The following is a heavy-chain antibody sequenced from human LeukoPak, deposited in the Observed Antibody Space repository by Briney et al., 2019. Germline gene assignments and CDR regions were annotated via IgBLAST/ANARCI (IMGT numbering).Heavy chain of an antibody. J-gene: IGHJ3*02. V-gene: IGHV4-39*07. Sequence: SETLSLNCTVSGDSISNSIFYWAWLRQPPGKGLEWIGSIFYSGSTYYNPSLKSRVTISVDTSKNQFSLKLSSVTAADTAVYYCARPLGSYYYDSSGEGNDAFDIWGQGTMVTVSS. CDR1: GDSISNSIFY. CDR3: ARPLGSYYYDSSGEGNDAFDI. D-gene: IGHD3-22*01. CDR2: IFYSGST.